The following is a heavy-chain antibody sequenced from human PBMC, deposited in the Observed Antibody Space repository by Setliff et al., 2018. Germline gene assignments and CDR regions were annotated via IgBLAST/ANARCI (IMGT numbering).Heavy chain of an antibody. D-gene: IGHD3-10*01. J-gene: IGHJ3*02. V-gene: IGHV4-34*01. CDR1: DGSFSHYY. Sequence: TLSLTCAVYDGSFSHYYWSWIRQPPGKGLEWIGEINHYGSTKYKSSLRGRVTISLDTAENQFSLKLTSVTAADTAVYYCARRWNFGPYGSGIHDGFDMWGQGTMVTVSS. CDR2: INHYGST. CDR3: ARRWNFGPYGSGIHDGFDM.